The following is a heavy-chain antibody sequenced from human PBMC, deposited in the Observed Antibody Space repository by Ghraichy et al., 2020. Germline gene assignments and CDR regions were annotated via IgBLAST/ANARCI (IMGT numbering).Heavy chain of an antibody. Sequence: GGSLRLSCAASGFTFSSYAMSWVRQAPGKGLEWVSAISGSGGSTYYADSVKGRFTISRDNSKNTLYLQMNSLRAEDTAVYYCAKGTDSSSWYVNGMDVWGQGTTVTVSS. V-gene: IGHV3-23*01. J-gene: IGHJ6*02. CDR3: AKGTDSSSWYVNGMDV. D-gene: IGHD6-13*01. CDR1: GFTFSSYA. CDR2: ISGSGGST.